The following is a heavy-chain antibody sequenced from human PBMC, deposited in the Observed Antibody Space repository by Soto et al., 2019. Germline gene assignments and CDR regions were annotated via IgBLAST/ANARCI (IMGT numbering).Heavy chain of an antibody. J-gene: IGHJ3*01. D-gene: IGHD3-3*01. V-gene: IGHV3-33*06. CDR2: IWYDGSNK. Sequence: GSLRLSCAASGFTFSSYGMHWVRQAPGKGLEWVAVIWYDGSNKYYADSVKGRFTISRDNSKNTLYLQMNSLRAEDTALYYCAKDSGLPDFGIVMHAFDVWGQGTMVTVSS. CDR1: GFTFSSYG. CDR3: AKDSGLPDFGIVMHAFDV.